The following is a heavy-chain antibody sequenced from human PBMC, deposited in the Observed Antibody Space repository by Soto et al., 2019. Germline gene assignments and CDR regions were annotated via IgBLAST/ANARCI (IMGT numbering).Heavy chain of an antibody. J-gene: IGHJ4*02. CDR1: GFTFSSYD. Sequence: EVQLAESGGGMVQPGGSLRLSCVASGFTFSSYDMHWVRQAPGKGLEYVSSISSNGGTTYYGNSVKGRFTISRDNSKNTLYLQIGSLRAEDMAVYYCVRRVSGKYDYGGQGTLVSVSS. CDR2: ISSNGGTT. D-gene: IGHD3-10*01. CDR3: VRRVSGKYDY. V-gene: IGHV3-64*01.